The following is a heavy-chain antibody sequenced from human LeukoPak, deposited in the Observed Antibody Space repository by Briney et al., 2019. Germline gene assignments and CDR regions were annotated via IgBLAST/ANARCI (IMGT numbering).Heavy chain of an antibody. Sequence: GGSLRLSCAASGFTFSTYWMSWVRQAPGKGLEWVANIKQDGSETHYLDSMKGRFTISRDNANNSVYLHMSNLRAEDSAVYFCARQTAGYYSPFDYWGLGTLVTVSS. CDR1: GFTFSTYW. J-gene: IGHJ4*02. V-gene: IGHV3-7*01. CDR2: IKQDGSET. D-gene: IGHD3-9*01. CDR3: ARQTAGYYSPFDY.